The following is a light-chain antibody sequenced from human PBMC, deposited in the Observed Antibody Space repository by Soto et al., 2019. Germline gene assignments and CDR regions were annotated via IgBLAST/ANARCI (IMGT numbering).Light chain of an antibody. CDR3: RQSYSTPWP. CDR1: QSISSY. CDR2: AAS. J-gene: IGKJ1*01. Sequence: DIQMTQSPSSLSASVGDRVTITCRASQSISSYLNWYQQKPGKAPKLLIYAASSLQSGVPSRFSGSGSGTDFTLTISSLQPEDFATYYCRQSYSTPWPFGQGTKVDIX. V-gene: IGKV1-39*01.